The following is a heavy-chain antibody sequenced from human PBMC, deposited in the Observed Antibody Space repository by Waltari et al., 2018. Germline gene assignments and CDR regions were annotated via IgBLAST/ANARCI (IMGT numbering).Heavy chain of an antibody. D-gene: IGHD5-12*01. CDR1: GGSISSSNW. CDR3: ARVRYSGYDPYYFDY. J-gene: IGHJ4*02. V-gene: IGHV4-4*02. CDR2: IYHSGST. Sequence: QVQLQESGPGLVKPSGTLSPNCAVSGGSISSSNWWSWGRQPPGKGLEWIGEIYHSGSTNYNPSLKSRVTISVDKSKNQFSLKLSSVTAADTAVYYCARVRYSGYDPYYFDYWGQGTLVTVSS.